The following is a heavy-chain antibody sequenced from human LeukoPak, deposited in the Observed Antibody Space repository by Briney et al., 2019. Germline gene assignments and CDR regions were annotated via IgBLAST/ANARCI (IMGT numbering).Heavy chain of an antibody. Sequence: SETLSLTCTVSGGSISSYYWSWIRQPPGKGLEWIGYIYYSGSTNYNPSLKSRVTMSVDTSKNQFSLKLSSVTAADTAVYYCARGIAARFEGFDIWGQGTMVTVSS. CDR1: GGSISSYY. D-gene: IGHD6-6*01. J-gene: IGHJ3*02. V-gene: IGHV4-59*12. CDR3: ARGIAARFEGFDI. CDR2: IYYSGST.